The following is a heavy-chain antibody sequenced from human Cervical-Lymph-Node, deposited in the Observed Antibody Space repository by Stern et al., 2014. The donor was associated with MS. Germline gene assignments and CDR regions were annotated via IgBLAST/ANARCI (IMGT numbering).Heavy chain of an antibody. CDR3: AHSRGSSSWGYDYYYGMDV. Sequence: QVTLKESGPTLVKPTQTLTLTCTFSGFSLSTSGVGVGWIRQPPGKALEXLALLSWDDDKRYSPSLKSRLTITKDTSKNQVVLTMTNMDPVDTATYYCAHSRGSSSWGYDYYYGMDVWGQGTTVTVSS. V-gene: IGHV2-5*02. J-gene: IGHJ6*02. CDR2: LSWDDDK. D-gene: IGHD6-13*01. CDR1: GFSLSTSGVG.